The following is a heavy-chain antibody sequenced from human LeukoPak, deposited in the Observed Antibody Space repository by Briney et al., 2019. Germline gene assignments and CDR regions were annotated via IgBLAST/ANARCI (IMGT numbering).Heavy chain of an antibody. CDR2: ISGSGGST. Sequence: GGSLRLSCAASGLTFSSYAMSWVRQAPGKGLEWVSAISGSGGSTYYADSVKGRFTISRDNSKNSLFLQMNSLRAEDTAVYYCAGPYYFDSSGYYPALGCWGQGTLVTVSS. D-gene: IGHD3-22*01. CDR1: GLTFSSYA. V-gene: IGHV3-23*01. J-gene: IGHJ4*02. CDR3: AGPYYFDSSGYYPALGC.